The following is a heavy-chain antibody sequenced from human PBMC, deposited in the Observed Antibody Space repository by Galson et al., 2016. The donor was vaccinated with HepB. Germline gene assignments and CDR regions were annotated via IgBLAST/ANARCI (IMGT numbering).Heavy chain of an antibody. J-gene: IGHJ4*02. CDR1: GFTFRRYV. CDR2: LSYDGSNE. V-gene: IGHV3-30-3*01. Sequence: LRLSCAVSGFTFRRYVMYWVRQAPGKGLEWVAVLSYDGSNEYYADSVKGRFTISRANSKNTPYLQMNSRRGEDTAVYYCASEILGHCSGGSCYTVDHWSQGTLVTVSS. CDR3: ASEILGHCSGGSCYTVDH. D-gene: IGHD2-15*01.